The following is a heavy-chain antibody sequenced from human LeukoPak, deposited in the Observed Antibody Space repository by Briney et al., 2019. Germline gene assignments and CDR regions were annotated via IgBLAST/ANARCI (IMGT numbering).Heavy chain of an antibody. CDR3: ARDHGGSYSAYLRSAYYFDY. V-gene: IGHV4-34*01. Sequence: SETLSLTCAVYGGSFSGDFWSWIRQSPGKGLEWIGEINHGGSTTYNPSLQSRVTMSVDTSTNQISLKMTSVTAADTAVYYCARDHGGSYSAYLRSAYYFDYWGQGTLVTVSS. CDR2: INHGGST. CDR1: GGSFSGDF. D-gene: IGHD1-26*01. J-gene: IGHJ4*02.